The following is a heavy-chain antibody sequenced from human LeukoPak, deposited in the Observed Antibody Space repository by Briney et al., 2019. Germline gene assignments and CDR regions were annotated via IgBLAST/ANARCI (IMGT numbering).Heavy chain of an antibody. CDR2: ISYDGSNK. Sequence: GGSLRLSCAASGFTFSSYAMHWVRQAPGKGLEWVAVISYDGSNKYYADSVKGRFTISRDNSKNTLYLQMNSLRAEDTAVYYCAKNAVWFGELLGESGGYFDYWGQGTLVTVSS. CDR1: GFTFSSYA. D-gene: IGHD3-10*01. V-gene: IGHV3-30*04. CDR3: AKNAVWFGELLGESGGYFDY. J-gene: IGHJ4*02.